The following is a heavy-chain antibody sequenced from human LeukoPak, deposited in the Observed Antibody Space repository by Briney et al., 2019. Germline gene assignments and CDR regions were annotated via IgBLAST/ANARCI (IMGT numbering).Heavy chain of an antibody. CDR2: ISGSGGST. CDR3: ASDYYGSGSYFDAFDI. Sequence: GGCLRLSCAASGFTFSSYAMSWVRQAPGKGLEWVSAISGSGGSTYYADSVKGRFTISRDNSKNTLYLQMNSLRAEDTAVYYCASDYYGSGSYFDAFDIWGQGTMVTVSS. CDR1: GFTFSSYA. V-gene: IGHV3-23*01. D-gene: IGHD3-10*01. J-gene: IGHJ3*02.